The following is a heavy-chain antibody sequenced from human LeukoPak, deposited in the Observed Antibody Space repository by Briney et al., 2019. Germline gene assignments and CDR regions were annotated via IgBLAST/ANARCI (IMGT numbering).Heavy chain of an antibody. D-gene: IGHD2-2*02. CDR2: ISGSGGVT. CDR3: AKTVSGRYCSSTSCYIPFDS. CDR1: GFTFSDYV. Sequence: SGGSLRLSCAASGFTFSDYVMTWVRQAPGKGLEWVSAISGSGGVTYYADSVKGRFTISRDNSRNTLYLQMNSLRAEDTAVYYCAKTVSGRYCSSTSCYIPFDSWGQGTLVTVSS. J-gene: IGHJ4*02. V-gene: IGHV3-23*01.